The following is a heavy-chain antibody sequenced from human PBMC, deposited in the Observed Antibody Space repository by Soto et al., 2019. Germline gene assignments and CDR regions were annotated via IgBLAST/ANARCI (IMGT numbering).Heavy chain of an antibody. D-gene: IGHD3-16*02. Sequence: EVQLVESGGGLVQPGGSLRLSCAASEFTFNNYWMHWVRQVPGKGLEWVSRINTDGSTTNYADSVMGRFTISRDNADNTVYLQMNSLRAEDTAVYYCARGSYLKYGLDVWGQGARVTVSS. CDR1: EFTFNNYW. V-gene: IGHV3-74*01. CDR3: ARGSYLKYGLDV. CDR2: INTDGSTT. J-gene: IGHJ6*02.